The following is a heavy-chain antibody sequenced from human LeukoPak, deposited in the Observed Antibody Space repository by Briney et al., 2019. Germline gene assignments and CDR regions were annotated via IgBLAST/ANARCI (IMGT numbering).Heavy chain of an antibody. D-gene: IGHD6-6*01. CDR3: AREGYSSSLLFDY. J-gene: IGHJ4*02. Sequence: GGSLRLSCAASGFIFSDHWMHWVRQAPGKGLEWVAVIWYDGSNKYYADSVKGRFTISRDNSKNTLYLQMNSLRAEDTAVYYCAREGYSSSLLFDYWGQGTLVTVSS. V-gene: IGHV3-33*08. CDR1: GFIFSDHW. CDR2: IWYDGSNK.